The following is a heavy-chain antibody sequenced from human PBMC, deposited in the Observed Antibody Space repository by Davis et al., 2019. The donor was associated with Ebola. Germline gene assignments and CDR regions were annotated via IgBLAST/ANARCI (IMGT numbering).Heavy chain of an antibody. J-gene: IGHJ6*02. CDR1: GYTFTSYA. D-gene: IGHD2-8*02. CDR2: INAGNGNT. Sequence: ASVKVSCKASGYTFTSYAMHWVRQAPGQRLEWMGWINAGNGNTKYSQKFQGRVTITRDTSASTAYMELSSLRSEDTAVYYCASYCTGGVCYRDYGMDVWGQGTTVTVSS. V-gene: IGHV1-3*01. CDR3: ASYCTGGVCYRDYGMDV.